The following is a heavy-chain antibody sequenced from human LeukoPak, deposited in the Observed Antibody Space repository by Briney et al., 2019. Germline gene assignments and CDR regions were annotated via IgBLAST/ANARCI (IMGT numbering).Heavy chain of an antibody. CDR2: IYYSGST. J-gene: IGHJ5*02. V-gene: IGHV4-59*08. CDR1: GDSISSYY. Sequence: SETLSLTCTVSGDSISSYYWSWIRQPPGKGLEWIGYIYYSGSTNYNPSLKSRVTISLDTSKNQFSLKLSSVTAADTAVYYCARLYYDSSRYPNWFDPWGQGNLVTVSS. D-gene: IGHD3-22*01. CDR3: ARLYYDSSRYPNWFDP.